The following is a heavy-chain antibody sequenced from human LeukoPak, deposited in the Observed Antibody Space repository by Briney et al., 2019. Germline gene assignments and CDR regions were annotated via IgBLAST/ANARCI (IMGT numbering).Heavy chain of an antibody. D-gene: IGHD3-10*01. J-gene: IGHJ4*02. CDR1: GYSISSGYY. CDR2: IYHSGSS. CDR3: ARVYGSGVWDGCFDS. Sequence: SETLSLTCTVSGYSISSGYYWGWIRQPPGKGLEWIGSIYHSGSSLYNPSLKSRVTISVDTSKNHFSLKLRSTTAADTAMYYCARVYGSGVWDGCFDSWGQGTLVTVSS. V-gene: IGHV4-38-2*02.